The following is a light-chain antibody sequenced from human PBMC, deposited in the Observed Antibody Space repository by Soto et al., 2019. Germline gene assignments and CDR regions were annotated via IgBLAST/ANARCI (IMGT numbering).Light chain of an antibody. CDR3: AAWDDRLNGWV. CDR1: RSNIGSNT. Sequence: QSVLTQPPSASGTPGQRVTISCSGSRSNIGSNTVSWYQQLPGTAPKLLIYTDNQRPSGVPARFSGSKSGTSASLAISGLQSEDEAYYYCAAWDDRLNGWVFGGGTKLTVL. V-gene: IGLV1-44*01. J-gene: IGLJ3*02. CDR2: TDN.